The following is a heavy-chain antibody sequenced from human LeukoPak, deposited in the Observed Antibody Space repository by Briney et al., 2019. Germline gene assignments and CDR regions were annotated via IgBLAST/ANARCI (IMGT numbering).Heavy chain of an antibody. CDR3: AKDCNGGNCYIDY. Sequence: PGGSLRLSCAASGFTFTNYPMSWVRQAPGKGLEWVSGMSGRGVSTYYADSVKGRFTISSDNSKNTLYLQMNNLRAEDTAIYYCAKDCNGGNCYIDYWGQGTLVTVAS. V-gene: IGHV3-23*01. CDR1: GFTFTNYP. D-gene: IGHD2-15*01. CDR2: MSGRGVST. J-gene: IGHJ4*02.